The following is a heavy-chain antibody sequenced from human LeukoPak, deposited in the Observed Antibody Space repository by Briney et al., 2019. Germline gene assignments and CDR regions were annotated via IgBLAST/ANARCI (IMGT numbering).Heavy chain of an antibody. J-gene: IGHJ4*02. CDR3: ARVRGSYYLDY. V-gene: IGHV3-48*01. Sequence: GGSLRLSCAASGFTFSSYSMNWVRQAPGKGLEWVSYISSSINTIYYADSVKGRFTISRDNAKNSLYLQMNSLRVEDTAVYYCARVRGSYYLDYWGQGTLVTVSS. CDR1: GFTFSSYS. CDR2: ISSSINTI. D-gene: IGHD1-26*01.